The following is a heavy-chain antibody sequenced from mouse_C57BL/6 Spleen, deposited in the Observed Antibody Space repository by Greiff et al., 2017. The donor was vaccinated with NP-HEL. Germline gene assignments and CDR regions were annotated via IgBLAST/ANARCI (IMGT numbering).Heavy chain of an antibody. CDR3: AKDYYGSSYVGVDDLDY. V-gene: IGHV1-22*01. CDR1: GYTFTDYN. CDR2: INPNNGGT. Sequence: EVQLQQSGPELVKPGASVKMSCKASGYTFTDYNMHWVKQSHGKSLEWIGYINPNNGGTSYNQKFKGKATLTVNKSSSTAYMELSSLTSEDSAVYYCAKDYYGSSYVGVDDLDYWGQGTTLTVSS. J-gene: IGHJ2*01. D-gene: IGHD1-1*01.